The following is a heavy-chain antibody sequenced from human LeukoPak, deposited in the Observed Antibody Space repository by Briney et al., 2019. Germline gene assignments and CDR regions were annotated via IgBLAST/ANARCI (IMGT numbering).Heavy chain of an antibody. CDR2: IYSSGST. CDR1: GGSISTYY. J-gene: IGHJ4*02. Sequence: SETLSLTCSVSGGSISTYYWSWVRQPPGKGLEWIGYIYSSGSTNYNPSLKTRVTISVDTSKNQFSPKLSSVTAADTAVYYCARHPSAVAGKTFDCWGQGTLVTVSS. CDR3: ARHPSAVAGKTFDC. D-gene: IGHD6-19*01. V-gene: IGHV4-59*08.